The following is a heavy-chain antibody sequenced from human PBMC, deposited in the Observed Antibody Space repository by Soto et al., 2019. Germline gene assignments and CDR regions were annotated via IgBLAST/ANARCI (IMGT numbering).Heavy chain of an antibody. Sequence: EVHLLESGGGLVQPGGSLRLSCAASGYTFSTYAMSWVRQAPGMGLEWVSAISVTGGSTYYADSVRGRFTISRDNSKNTLSLQMTSLRADDTAVYYCAKATYSNVYNVDYWGQGTLVTVYS. V-gene: IGHV3-23*01. CDR2: ISVTGGST. CDR3: AKATYSNVYNVDY. J-gene: IGHJ4*02. D-gene: IGHD6-13*01. CDR1: GYTFSTYA.